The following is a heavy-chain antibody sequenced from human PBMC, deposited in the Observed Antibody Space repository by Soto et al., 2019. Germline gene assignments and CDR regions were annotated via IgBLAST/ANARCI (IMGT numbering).Heavy chain of an antibody. V-gene: IGHV3-15*07. CDR1: GFTFSNAW. CDR2: IKSKTDGGTT. J-gene: IGHJ6*02. Sequence: GGSLRLSCAASGFTFSNAWMNWVRQAPGKGLEWVGRIKSKTDGGTTDYAAPVKGRFTISRDDSKNTLYLQMNSLKTEDTAVYYCTTVFSSSWYDYYYGMDVWGQGTTVTVSS. D-gene: IGHD6-13*01. CDR3: TTVFSSSWYDYYYGMDV.